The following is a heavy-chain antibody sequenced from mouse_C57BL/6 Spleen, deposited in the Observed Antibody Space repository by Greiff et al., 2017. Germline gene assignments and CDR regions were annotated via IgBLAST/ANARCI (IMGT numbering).Heavy chain of an antibody. CDR3: AREGDYGSWYFDV. CDR2: ISDGGSYT. D-gene: IGHD1-1*01. Sequence: DVKLQESGGGLVKPGGSLKLSCAASGFTFSSYAMSWVRQTPEKRLEWVATISDGGSYTYYPDNVKGRFTISRDNAKNNLYLQMSHLKSEDTAMYYCAREGDYGSWYFDVWGTGTTVTVSS. J-gene: IGHJ1*03. V-gene: IGHV5-4*01. CDR1: GFTFSSYA.